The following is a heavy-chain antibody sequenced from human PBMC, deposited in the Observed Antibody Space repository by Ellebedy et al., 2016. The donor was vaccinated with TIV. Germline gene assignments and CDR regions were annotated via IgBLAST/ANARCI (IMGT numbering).Heavy chain of an antibody. Sequence: AASVKVSCKASGYTFTSYYMHWVRQAPGQGLEWMGIIDPSGGSTSYAQKLQGRLTMTRDTSTSTVYMELSSLRSEDTAVYYCARSDLEAAMAPTSDWGQGTLVTVSS. CDR3: ARSDLEAAMAPTSD. CDR2: IDPSGGST. J-gene: IGHJ4*02. D-gene: IGHD5-18*01. V-gene: IGHV1-46*04. CDR1: GYTFTSYY.